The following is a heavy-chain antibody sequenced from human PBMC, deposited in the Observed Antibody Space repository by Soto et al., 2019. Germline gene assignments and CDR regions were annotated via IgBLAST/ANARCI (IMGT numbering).Heavy chain of an antibody. CDR3: ASDGGRGRGWYCNYYYMVL. Sequence: QVQLVQNGAEVKKPGASVKVSCKASGYTFTSYAMHWVRQAPGQRLEWMGWINAGNVNTKYTQKFQGRVTITRDTSASTAYMELSSLRIEATAVYYCASDGGRGRGWYCNYYYMVLWGKGTTVTVSS. V-gene: IGHV1-3*01. J-gene: IGHJ6*03. CDR2: INAGNVNT. CDR1: GYTFTSYA. D-gene: IGHD6-19*01.